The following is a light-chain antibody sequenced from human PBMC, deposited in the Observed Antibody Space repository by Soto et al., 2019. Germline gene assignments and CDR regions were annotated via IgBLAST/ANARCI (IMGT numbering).Light chain of an antibody. V-gene: IGKV1-12*01. CDR3: QQANSFPLT. CDR2: AAS. Sequence: DIQMAQSPSSVSASVGDSVTITCRASQGISSRLAWYQQKPGRAPKLLIYAASSLQSGAPSRFPGSGSGTDFTLTITSLQPDDIAVYFCQQANSFPLTFGGGTKVDIK. J-gene: IGKJ4*01. CDR1: QGISSR.